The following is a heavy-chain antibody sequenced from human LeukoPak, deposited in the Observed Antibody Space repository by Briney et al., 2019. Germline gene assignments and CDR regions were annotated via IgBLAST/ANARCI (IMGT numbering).Heavy chain of an antibody. J-gene: IGHJ3*02. CDR1: GGSISSKHYY. Sequence: SETLSLTCIVSGGSISSKHYYWDWIRQPPGKGLEWIGNGYYSESTYYNPSLKSRVTISVDTSKNQFSLKLSSVSAADTAVYYCARRTTVVTPNAFDIWGQGTMVTVSA. D-gene: IGHD4-23*01. V-gene: IGHV4-39*01. CDR3: ARRTTVVTPNAFDI. CDR2: GYYSEST.